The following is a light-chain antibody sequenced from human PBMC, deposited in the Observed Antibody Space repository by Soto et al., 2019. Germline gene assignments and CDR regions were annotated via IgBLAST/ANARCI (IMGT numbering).Light chain of an antibody. V-gene: IGKV1-5*01. Sequence: DIQMTQSPSTLSASVGDSVTITCRASQNIRNWLAWYQQKPGKAPHPLIYAASSLKSGAPARFSGSGSGKEFPLTISSLQPDGFATYYCQQYNTYSTFGQGTRLEIK. J-gene: IGKJ5*01. CDR3: QQYNTYST. CDR1: QNIRNW. CDR2: AAS.